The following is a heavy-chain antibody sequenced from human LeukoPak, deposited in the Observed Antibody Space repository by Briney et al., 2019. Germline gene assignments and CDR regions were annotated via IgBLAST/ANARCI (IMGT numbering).Heavy chain of an antibody. CDR3: TKDHGFYSSGWHPLFDH. CDR2: ISDSGSST. Sequence: GGPLRLSCAASGFTFSGYAMSWVPQAPGKGLEWVSTISDSGSSTYHTDPVKGRLHVSRHNHKNTLHLQMNSLRAEDTAVYYCTKDHGFYSSGWHPLFDHWGQGTLVTVTP. V-gene: IGHV3-23*01. CDR1: GFTFSGYA. J-gene: IGHJ4*02. D-gene: IGHD6-19*01.